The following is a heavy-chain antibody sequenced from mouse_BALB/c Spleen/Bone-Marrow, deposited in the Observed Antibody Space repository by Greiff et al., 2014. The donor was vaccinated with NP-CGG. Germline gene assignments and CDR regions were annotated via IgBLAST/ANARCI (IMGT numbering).Heavy chain of an antibody. CDR2: IDPANGNT. Sequence: EVKLVESGAELVKPGASVKLSCTGSGFNIKDTFMHWVKQRPEQGLEWIGRIDPANGNTKYDPKFQGKATITADTSSNTAYLHLTSLTSEDTAVYYCTRGEDYWGQGTTLAVPS. V-gene: IGHV14-3*02. CDR1: GFNIKDTF. CDR3: TRGEDY. J-gene: IGHJ2*01.